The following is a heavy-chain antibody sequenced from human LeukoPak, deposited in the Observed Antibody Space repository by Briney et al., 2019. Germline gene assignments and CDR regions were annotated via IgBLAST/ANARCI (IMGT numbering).Heavy chain of an antibody. Sequence: SETLSLTCSVSGASITTTNFWWTWIRQSPGRGLEWIGYIHDRGSDKYNAALESRATLSVDPSKNQFSLQLNSVTAADTAVYYCARYGLVEFRNAFQYWGQGILVSVSS. CDR2: IHDRGSD. V-gene: IGHV4-61*01. J-gene: IGHJ1*01. CDR3: ARYGLVEFRNAFQY. D-gene: IGHD6-6*01. CDR1: GASITTTNFW.